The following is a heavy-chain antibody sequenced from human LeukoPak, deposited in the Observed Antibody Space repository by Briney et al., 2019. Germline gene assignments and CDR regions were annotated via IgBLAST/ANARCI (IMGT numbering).Heavy chain of an antibody. CDR3: AKDLCSSTSCSYYFDY. D-gene: IGHD2-2*01. CDR2: ISGSGGST. J-gene: IGHJ4*02. CDR1: GFTFSSYA. Sequence: GGSLRLSCAASGFTFSSYAMSWVRQAPGKGLEWVPAISGSGGSTYYADSVKGRFTISRDNSKNTLYLQMNSLRAEDTAVYYCAKDLCSSTSCSYYFDYWGQGTLVTVSS. V-gene: IGHV3-23*01.